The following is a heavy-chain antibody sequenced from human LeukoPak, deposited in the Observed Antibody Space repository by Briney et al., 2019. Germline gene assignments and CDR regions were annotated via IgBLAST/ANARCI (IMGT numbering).Heavy chain of an antibody. CDR3: ARSRGAGPGAHFDY. D-gene: IGHD6-19*01. V-gene: IGHV3-11*03. CDR2: VSNSGSYT. CDR1: GFTFSDEY. Sequence: GGALRLSCAASGFTFSDEYMSWIRQAPGKGLEWVSHVSNSGSYTNYADSVKGRFTISRDNAKSSLYLQMNSVRAEDTAVYYCARSRGAGPGAHFDYWGQGTLVTVSS. J-gene: IGHJ4*02.